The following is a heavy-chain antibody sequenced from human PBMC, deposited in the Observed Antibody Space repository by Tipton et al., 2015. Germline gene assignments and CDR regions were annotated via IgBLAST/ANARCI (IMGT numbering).Heavy chain of an antibody. CDR2: LSWNSDMI. V-gene: IGHV3-9*01. Sequence: LSLTCVVSGLTFSDTYMNWVRQAPGKGLEWVSGLSWNSDMIGYADSVKGRFTIFRHNAKNSLYLQMNSVRPEDTALYYCAKDFYGGKSGIQLDYWGQGTQVTVSS. J-gene: IGHJ4*02. D-gene: IGHD4-23*01. CDR3: AKDFYGGKSGIQLDY. CDR1: GLTFSDTY.